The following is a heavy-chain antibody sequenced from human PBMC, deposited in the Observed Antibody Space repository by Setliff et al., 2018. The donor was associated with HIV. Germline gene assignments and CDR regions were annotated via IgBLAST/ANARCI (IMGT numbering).Heavy chain of an antibody. Sequence: SETLSLTCYVTDDPISSYYWSWVRQPAGKGLEWIGRLYVSGDTNYNPSLKSRVTMSLDTSKKHFSLKLKSVTAADTAVYYCARRIGAGNFDYWGQGTLVTVSS. CDR1: DDPISSYY. J-gene: IGHJ4*02. D-gene: IGHD3-16*01. CDR3: ARRIGAGNFDY. V-gene: IGHV4-4*07. CDR2: LYVSGDT.